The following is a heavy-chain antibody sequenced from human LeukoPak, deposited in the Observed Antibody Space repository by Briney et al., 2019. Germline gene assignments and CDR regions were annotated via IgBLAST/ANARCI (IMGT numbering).Heavy chain of an antibody. J-gene: IGHJ4*02. D-gene: IGHD5-18*01. CDR3: ATPPLNSYGYFLFHY. V-gene: IGHV1-46*01. Sequence: GASVKVSCKASGYTFTSYYMHWVRQAPGQGLEWMGIINPSGGSTSYAQKFQGRVTMTKDTSTSTVYMGLSSLRSEDTAVYYCATPPLNSYGYFLFHYWGQGTLVTVSS. CDR2: INPSGGST. CDR1: GYTFTSYY.